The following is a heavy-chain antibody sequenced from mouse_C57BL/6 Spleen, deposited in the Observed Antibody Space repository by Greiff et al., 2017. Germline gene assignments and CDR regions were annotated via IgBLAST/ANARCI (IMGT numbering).Heavy chain of an antibody. CDR2: IYPGDGDT. CDR1: GYAFSSYW. Sequence: QVQLKQSGAELVKPGASVKISCKASGYAFSSYWMNWVKQRPGKGLEWIGQIYPGDGDTNSNGKFKGKATLTADKSSSTAYMQLSSLTSEDSAVYFCARRGLYDGSDYWGQGTTLTVSS. J-gene: IGHJ2*01. D-gene: IGHD2-3*01. CDR3: ARRGLYDGSDY. V-gene: IGHV1-80*01.